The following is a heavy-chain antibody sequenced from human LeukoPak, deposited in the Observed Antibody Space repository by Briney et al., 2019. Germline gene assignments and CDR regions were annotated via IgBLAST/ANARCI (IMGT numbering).Heavy chain of an antibody. J-gene: IGHJ6*02. CDR3: ARGLRFLEWSPLHGMDV. CDR2: ISAYNGNT. D-gene: IGHD3-3*01. CDR1: GYTFTSYG. V-gene: IGHV1-18*01. Sequence: GASVKVSCKASGYTFTSYGISWVRQAPGQGLEWMGWISAYNGNTNYAQKLQGRVTMTTDTSTSTAYMELRSLRSDDTAVYYCARGLRFLEWSPLHGMDVWGQGTTVTVSS.